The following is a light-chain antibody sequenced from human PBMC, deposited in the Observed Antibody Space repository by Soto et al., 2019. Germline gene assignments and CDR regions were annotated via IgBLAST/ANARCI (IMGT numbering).Light chain of an antibody. J-gene: IGKJ5*01. CDR1: QHSGNC. V-gene: IGKV1-5*01. Sequence: PVPPSAPYIVSSAGGATPTTSGGRQHSGNCMTWYQHKPGKAPNLLIYSASTIVRGVPPRFSGSGSGTEFTLTISSLQPEDSLAYYCQQHSSCPTTFGQGTRLEIK. CDR2: SAS. CDR3: QQHSSCPTT.